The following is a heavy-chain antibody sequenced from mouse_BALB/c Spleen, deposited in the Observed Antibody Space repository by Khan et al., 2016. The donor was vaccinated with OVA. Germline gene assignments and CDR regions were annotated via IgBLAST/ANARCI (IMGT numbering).Heavy chain of an antibody. CDR2: IKYCGNT. Sequence: EGQLPESGPSLVKPSQTLSPTCSVTGDSIPSGYWNWIRKFPGHKLEYMGYIKYCGNTYYNPSLKSRISITRDTSNNQYYLPVNSVTTADTATSYCAGNCSYLGYWGQGTLVTVSA. V-gene: IGHV3-8*02. D-gene: IGHD2-12*01. CDR1: GDSIPSGY. J-gene: IGHJ3*01. CDR3: AGNCSYLGY.